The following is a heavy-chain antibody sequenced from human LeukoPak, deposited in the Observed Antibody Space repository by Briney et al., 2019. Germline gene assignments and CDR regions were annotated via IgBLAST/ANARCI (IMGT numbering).Heavy chain of an antibody. D-gene: IGHD1-26*01. Sequence: GRSLRLSCAASGFTFSSYAMHWVRQAPGKGLEWVAVISYDGSNKYYADSVKDRFTISRDNAKNSLYLQMNSLRAEDTAVYYCARDHNSGGFDYWGQGTLVTVSS. V-gene: IGHV3-30*04. CDR3: ARDHNSGGFDY. CDR1: GFTFSSYA. CDR2: ISYDGSNK. J-gene: IGHJ4*02.